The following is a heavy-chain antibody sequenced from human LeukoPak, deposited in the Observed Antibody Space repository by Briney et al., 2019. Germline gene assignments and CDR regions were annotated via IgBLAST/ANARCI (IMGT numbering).Heavy chain of an antibody. D-gene: IGHD3-3*01. J-gene: IGHJ4*02. CDR3: AGGTDFWSGYSFDS. CDR2: IYSGGNT. CDR1: GFTVNDNY. Sequence: PGGSLRLSCAASGFTVNDNYMSWVRQAPGKGLEWVSLIYSGGNTDFADSVKGRFTISRDISKNTLSLQLSSLRPEDTAVYFCAGGTDFWSGYSFDSWGQGTLVTVSS. V-gene: IGHV3-53*01.